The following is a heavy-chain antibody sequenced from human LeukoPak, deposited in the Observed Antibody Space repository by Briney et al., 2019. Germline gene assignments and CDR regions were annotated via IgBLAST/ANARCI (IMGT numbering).Heavy chain of an antibody. V-gene: IGHV3-43D*04. D-gene: IGHD6-19*01. J-gene: IGHJ6*04. Sequence: RGSLRLSCAASGFTFDDYAMHWVRQAPGKGLEWVSLISWDGGSTYYADSVKGRFTISRDNSKNSLYLQMNSLRAEDTALYYCAKDSSSGRPYYYYYGMDVWGKGTTVTVSS. CDR3: AKDSSSGRPYYYYYGMDV. CDR1: GFTFDDYA. CDR2: ISWDGGST.